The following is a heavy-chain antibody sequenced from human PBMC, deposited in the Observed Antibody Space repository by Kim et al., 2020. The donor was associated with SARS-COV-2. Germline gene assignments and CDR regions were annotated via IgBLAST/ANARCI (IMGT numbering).Heavy chain of an antibody. J-gene: IGHJ3*02. V-gene: IGHV3-48*03. CDR1: GFTFSSYE. CDR3: ASLAYCGGDCYSDAFDI. D-gene: IGHD2-21*02. CDR2: ISSSGSTI. Sequence: GGSLRLSCAASGFTFSSYEMNWVRQAPGKGLEWVSYISSSGSTIYYADSVKGRFTISRDNAKNSLYLQMNSLRAEDTAVYYCASLAYCGGDCYSDAFDIWGQGTMVTVSS.